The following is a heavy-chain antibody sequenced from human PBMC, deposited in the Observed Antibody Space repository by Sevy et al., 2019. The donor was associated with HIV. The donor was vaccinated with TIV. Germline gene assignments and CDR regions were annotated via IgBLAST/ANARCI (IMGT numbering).Heavy chain of an antibody. Sequence: GGSLRLSCAASGFTFSSYAMHWVRQAPGKGLEWVAVISYDGSNKYYADSVKGRFTISRDNSKNTLYLQMNSMRAEDTAVYYCARDAPKVGQDYYYYYCMDVWGKGTTVTVSS. V-gene: IGHV3-30-3*01. CDR2: ISYDGSNK. CDR1: GFTFSSYA. CDR3: ARDAPKVGQDYYYYYCMDV. J-gene: IGHJ6*03. D-gene: IGHD1-26*01.